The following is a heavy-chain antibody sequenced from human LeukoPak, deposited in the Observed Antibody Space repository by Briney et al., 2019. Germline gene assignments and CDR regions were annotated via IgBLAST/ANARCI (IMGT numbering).Heavy chain of an antibody. V-gene: IGHV1-8*01. J-gene: IGHJ5*02. CDR3: VRRLDTIEFDP. CDR1: GYTFTGYD. D-gene: IGHD5-12*01. CDR2: MNPYSGNK. Sequence: GASVKVSCKASGYTFTGYDINWIRQATGQGLEWMGWMNPYSGNKVYAQKFQGRLTMTRDTSRTTAYMELSSLRSEDTAVYYCVRRLDTIEFDPWGQGTLVTVSS.